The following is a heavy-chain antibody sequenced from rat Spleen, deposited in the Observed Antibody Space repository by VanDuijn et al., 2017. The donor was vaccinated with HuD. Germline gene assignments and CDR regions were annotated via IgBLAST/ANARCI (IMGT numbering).Heavy chain of an antibody. CDR2: IWSNGGT. V-gene: IGHV2-47*01. CDR1: GLSLTSNS. CDR3: VRGSAFFDY. J-gene: IGHJ2*01. D-gene: IGHD3-3*01. Sequence: QVQLKESGPGLVQPSQTLSLSCTVSGLSLTSNSVSWIRQPPGKGLEWVAVIWSNGGTDYNSAIKSRLSIRRDTSKSQVFLKWNSLQTEDSAIYFCVRGSAFFDYWGQGVMVTVSS.